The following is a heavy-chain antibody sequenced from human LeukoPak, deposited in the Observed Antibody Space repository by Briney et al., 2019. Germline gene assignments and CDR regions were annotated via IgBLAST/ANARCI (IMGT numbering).Heavy chain of an antibody. V-gene: IGHV3-74*01. CDR2: INSDGSSS. CDR1: GFNFRNYW. CDR3: TRDPADHFGSYPDY. J-gene: IGHJ4*02. Sequence: GGSLRLSCAASGFNFRNYWMHWVRQTPGKGLVWVSQINSDGSSSSYADSVKGRFSISRDNAQNMVYLHINSLTAEDAAVYYCTRDPADHFGSYPDYWGQGTLVTVSS. D-gene: IGHD1-26*01.